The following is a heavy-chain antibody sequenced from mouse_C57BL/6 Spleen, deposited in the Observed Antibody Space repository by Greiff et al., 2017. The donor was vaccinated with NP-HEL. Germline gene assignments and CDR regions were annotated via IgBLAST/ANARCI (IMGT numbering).Heavy chain of an antibody. CDR2: INPNNGGT. CDR3: ADSNYEGDYAMDY. D-gene: IGHD2-5*01. CDR1: GFTFTDYY. Sequence: EVQLQQSGPELVKPGASVKISCTASGFTFTDYYMNWVKQSPGKSLEWIGDINPNNGGTSYNPQFKGKATLPVDKSSSTAYMQLRSLTSEASAVYYCADSNYEGDYAMDYWGQGTSVTVSA. V-gene: IGHV1-26*01. J-gene: IGHJ4*01.